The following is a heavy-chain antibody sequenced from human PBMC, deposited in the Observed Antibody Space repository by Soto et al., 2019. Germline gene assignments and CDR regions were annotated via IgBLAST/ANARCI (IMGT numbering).Heavy chain of an antibody. CDR2: MNPNSGNT. Sequence: ASVKVSCKASGYTFTSYGINWVRQATGQGLEWMGWMNPNSGNTGYAQKFQGRVTMTRNTSISTAYMELSSLRSEDTAVYYCARSLRFLEWLLNYYFDYWGQGTLVTVSS. CDR1: GYTFTSYG. D-gene: IGHD3-3*01. V-gene: IGHV1-8*01. CDR3: ARSLRFLEWLLNYYFDY. J-gene: IGHJ4*02.